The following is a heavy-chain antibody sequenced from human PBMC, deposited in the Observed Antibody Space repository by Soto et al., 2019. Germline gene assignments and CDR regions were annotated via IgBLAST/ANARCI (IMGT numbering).Heavy chain of an antibody. Sequence: RASVKVSCKASGYTFTSYGISWVRQAPGRGLEWMGWISAYNGNTNYAQKLQGRVTMTTDTSTSTAYMELRSLRSDDTAVYYCARGHTTIFGVGNDAFDIWGQGTMVTVSS. V-gene: IGHV1-18*04. D-gene: IGHD3-3*01. CDR1: GYTFTSYG. CDR3: ARGHTTIFGVGNDAFDI. CDR2: ISAYNGNT. J-gene: IGHJ3*02.